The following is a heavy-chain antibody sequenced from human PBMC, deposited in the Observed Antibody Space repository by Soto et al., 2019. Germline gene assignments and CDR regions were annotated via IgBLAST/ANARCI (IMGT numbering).Heavy chain of an antibody. J-gene: IGHJ5*02. CDR1: GFTFSDYY. CDR2: IGSSGSTI. CDR3: ARDVDPHIATPGT. V-gene: IGHV3-11*01. Sequence: GSLRLSCAASGFTFSDYYMSWIRQAPGKGLEWVSYIGSSGSTIYYADSVKGRFTISRDNAKNSLYLQMNSLRAEDTAVYYCARDVDPHIATPGTWGQGALVTVSS. D-gene: IGHD6-13*01.